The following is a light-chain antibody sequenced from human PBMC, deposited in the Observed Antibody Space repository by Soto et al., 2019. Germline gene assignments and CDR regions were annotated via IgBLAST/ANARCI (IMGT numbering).Light chain of an antibody. CDR3: QQSYSTLGLT. CDR2: AAS. CDR1: QSTSSY. V-gene: IGKV1-39*01. J-gene: IGKJ4*01. Sequence: DIQMTQSPSSLSASVGDRVTITCRASQSTSSYLNWYQQKPGKAPKLLIYAASNLQSGVPSRFSGSGSGTDFTLTISSLQPEDFATYYCQQSYSTLGLTFGGGTKVAIK.